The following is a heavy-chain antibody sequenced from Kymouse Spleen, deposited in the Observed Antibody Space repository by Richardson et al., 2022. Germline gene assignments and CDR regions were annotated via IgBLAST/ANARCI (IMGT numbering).Heavy chain of an antibody. CDR1: GFTFSSYS. CDR2: ISSSSSTI. Sequence: EVQLVESGGGLVQPGGSLRLSCAASGFTFSSYSMNWVRQAPGKGLEWVSYISSSSSTIYYADSVKGRFTISRDNAKNSLYLQMNSLRDEDTAVYYCARDCTNGVCYRNWYFDLWGRGTLVTVSS. J-gene: IGHJ2*01. D-gene: IGHD2-8*01. CDR3: ARDCTNGVCYRNWYFDL. V-gene: IGHV3-48*02.